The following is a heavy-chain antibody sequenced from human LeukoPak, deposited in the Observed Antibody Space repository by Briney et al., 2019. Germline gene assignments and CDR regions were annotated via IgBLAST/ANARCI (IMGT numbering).Heavy chain of an antibody. J-gene: IGHJ5*02. CDR3: AKDRGGGVYSYGLNWFDP. V-gene: IGHV3-30*02. CDR1: GFTFSSYG. CDR2: IRYDGSNK. D-gene: IGHD5-18*01. Sequence: GGSLRLSCAASGFTFSSYGMHWVRQAPGKGLEWEAFIRYDGSNKYYADSVKGRFTISRDNSKNTLYLQMNSLRAEDTAVYYCAKDRGGGVYSYGLNWFDPWGQGTLVTVSS.